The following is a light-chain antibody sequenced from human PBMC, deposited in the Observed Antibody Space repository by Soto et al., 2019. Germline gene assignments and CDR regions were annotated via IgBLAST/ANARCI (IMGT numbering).Light chain of an antibody. Sequence: ETVLTQSPGTLSLSPGERATLSCRASQSVSSNYLAWYQHIPGQAPRLLIYGASTRATGIPDRFSGSGSGTDVALTNSRLEPEDFAVYYCQQFDRSLPSWTFGKRTKVE. V-gene: IGKV3-20*01. J-gene: IGKJ1*01. CDR2: GAS. CDR3: QQFDRSLPSWT. CDR1: QSVSSNY.